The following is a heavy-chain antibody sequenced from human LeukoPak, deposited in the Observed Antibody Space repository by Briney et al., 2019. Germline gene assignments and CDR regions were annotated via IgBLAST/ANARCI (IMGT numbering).Heavy chain of an antibody. J-gene: IGHJ4*02. D-gene: IGHD4-17*01. CDR2: IYTSGST. V-gene: IGHV4-4*07. CDR1: GGSISSYY. Sequence: SETLSLTCTVSGGSISSYYWSWIRQPAGKGLEWIGRIYTSGSTNYNPSLESRVTMSVDTSKNQFSLKLSSVTAADTAVYYCASRSIYGDYSYWGQGTLVTVSS. CDR3: ASRSIYGDYSY.